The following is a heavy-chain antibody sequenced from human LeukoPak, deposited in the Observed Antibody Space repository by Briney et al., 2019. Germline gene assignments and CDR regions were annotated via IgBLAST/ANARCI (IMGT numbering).Heavy chain of an antibody. D-gene: IGHD7-27*01. V-gene: IGHV3-23*01. J-gene: IGHJ4*02. Sequence: PGGSLRLSCAASGFTFSSYAMSWVRQAPGKGLEWVSAISGSGGSTYYADSVKGRFTISRDNSKNTVHLQMNSLRAEDTAMYYCVRDGAHWDLDYWGQGTLVTVSS. CDR2: ISGSGGST. CDR1: GFTFSSYA. CDR3: VRDGAHWDLDY.